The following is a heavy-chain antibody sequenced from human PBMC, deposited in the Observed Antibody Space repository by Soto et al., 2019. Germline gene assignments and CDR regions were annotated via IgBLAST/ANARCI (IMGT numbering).Heavy chain of an antibody. D-gene: IGHD3-16*02. J-gene: IGHJ4*02. V-gene: IGHV1-3*01. Sequence: QVQLAQPGAEGRKPGASVRVSCEATGYTFTAYAMHWVRQAPGQSLEWMGWIKPANGNTKYSQKFQGRLIITSDTSANTMYMELSSLTSEDTAMYYCTRSAISPYGGLIGPFDYWGQGNLVTVSS. CDR1: GYTFTAYA. CDR2: IKPANGNT. CDR3: TRSAISPYGGLIGPFDY.